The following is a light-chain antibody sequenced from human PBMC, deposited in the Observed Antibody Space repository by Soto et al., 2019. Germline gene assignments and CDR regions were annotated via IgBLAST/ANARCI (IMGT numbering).Light chain of an antibody. CDR1: QSVSSN. Sequence: EIVLTQSPGILSLSPGERATLSCRASQSVSSNLAWYQQKPGQAPRLLIYDASTRATGIPARFRGSGSGTEFTLTISSLQSEDFAVYYCQHYNNWPPWTFGQGTKVDIK. J-gene: IGKJ1*01. V-gene: IGKV3-15*01. CDR2: DAS. CDR3: QHYNNWPPWT.